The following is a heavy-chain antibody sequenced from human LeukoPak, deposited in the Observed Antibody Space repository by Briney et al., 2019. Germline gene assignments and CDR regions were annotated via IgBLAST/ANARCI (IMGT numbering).Heavy chain of an antibody. J-gene: IGHJ6*03. V-gene: IGHV4-59*01. Sequence: SETLSLTCTVSGGSISSYYWSWIRQPPGKGLEWIGYIYYSGSTNYNPSLKSRVTISVDTSKNQFSLKLSSVTAADTAVYYCARTPEGGYTYDYFYYYYMDVWGKGTTVTISS. CDR2: IYYSGST. CDR3: ARTPEGGYTYDYFYYYYMDV. CDR1: GGSISSYY. D-gene: IGHD5-18*01.